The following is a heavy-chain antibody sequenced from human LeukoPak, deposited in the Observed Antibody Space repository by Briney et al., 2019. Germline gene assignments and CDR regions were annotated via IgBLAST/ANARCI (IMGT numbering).Heavy chain of an antibody. V-gene: IGHV3-43*01. D-gene: IGHD3-10*01. Sequence: GGSLRLSCAASGFTFDDYTMHWVRQAPGKGLEWVSLISWDGGNTFYADSVKGRFTISRDNSKNSLYLQMNSLRTEDTALYYCAKGYRIVSGSLXYWGXGTLVTVSS. CDR3: AKGYRIVSGSLXY. J-gene: IGHJ4*02. CDR1: GFTFDDYT. CDR2: ISWDGGNT.